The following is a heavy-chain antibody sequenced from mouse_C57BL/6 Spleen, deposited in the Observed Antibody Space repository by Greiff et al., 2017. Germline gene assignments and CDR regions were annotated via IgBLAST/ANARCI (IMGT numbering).Heavy chain of an antibody. V-gene: IGHV3-6*01. CDR2: ISYDGSN. J-gene: IGHJ2*01. D-gene: IGHD4-1*01. CDR3: ARRGLGGYYFDY. Sequence: EVKLQESGPGLVKPSQSLSLTCSVTGYSITSGYYWNWIRQFPGNKLEWMGYISYDGSNNYNPSLKNRISITRDTSKNQFFLKLNSVTTEDTATFYCARRGLGGYYFDYWGQGTTLTVSS. CDR1: GYSITSGYY.